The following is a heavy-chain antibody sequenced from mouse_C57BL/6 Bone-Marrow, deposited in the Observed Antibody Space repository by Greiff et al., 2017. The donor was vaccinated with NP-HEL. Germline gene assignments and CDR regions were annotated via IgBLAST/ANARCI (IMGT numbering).Heavy chain of an antibody. D-gene: IGHD2-3*01. V-gene: IGHV1-81*01. J-gene: IGHJ2*01. CDR1: GYTFTSYG. Sequence: VMLVESGAELARPGASVKLSCKASGYTFTSYGISWVKQRTGQGLEWIGEIYPRSGNTYYNEKFKGKATLTADKSSSTAYMELRSLTSEDSAVYFCARSRWLLRNYFDYWGQGTTLTVSS. CDR3: ARSRWLLRNYFDY. CDR2: IYPRSGNT.